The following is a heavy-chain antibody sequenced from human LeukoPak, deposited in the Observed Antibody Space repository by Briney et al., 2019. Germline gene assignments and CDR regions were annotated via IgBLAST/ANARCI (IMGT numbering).Heavy chain of an antibody. CDR1: GGSISSTNW. CDR2: IYHSGST. Sequence: SETLSLTCAVSGGSISSTNWWSWVRQPPGKGLEWIGEIYHSGSTNYNPSLKSRVTISVDKSKNQFSLNLSSVTAADAAVYYCARGSDILTGYYLDYWGQGTLVTVSS. J-gene: IGHJ4*02. CDR3: ARGSDILTGYYLDY. D-gene: IGHD3-9*01. V-gene: IGHV4-4*02.